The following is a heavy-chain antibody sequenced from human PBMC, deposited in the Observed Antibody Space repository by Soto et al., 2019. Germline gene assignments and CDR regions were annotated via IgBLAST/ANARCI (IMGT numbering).Heavy chain of an antibody. D-gene: IGHD3-22*01. CDR2: INPNSGGT. V-gene: IGHV1-2*02. CDR3: AREGYYDSSGYTNYGMDV. CDR1: GYTFTGYY. J-gene: IGHJ6*02. Sequence: GASVKVSCKASGYTFTGYYMHWVRQAPGQGLEWMGWINPNSGGTNYAQKFQGRVTMTRDTSISTAYMELSRLRSDDTAVYYCAREGYYDSSGYTNYGMDVWGQGTTVTVSS.